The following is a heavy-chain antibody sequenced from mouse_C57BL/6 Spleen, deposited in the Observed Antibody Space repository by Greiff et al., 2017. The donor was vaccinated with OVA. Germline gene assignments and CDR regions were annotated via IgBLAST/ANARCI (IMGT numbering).Heavy chain of an antibody. Sequence: EVQLVESGGGLVKPGWSLKLSCAASGFTFSDYGMHWVRQAPEKGLEWVAYISSGSSTIYYADTVKGRFTISRDNAKNTLFLQMTSLRSEDTAMYYCERPDYYGSSPYAMDYWGQGTSVTVSS. CDR1: GFTFSDYG. CDR3: ERPDYYGSSPYAMDY. J-gene: IGHJ4*01. V-gene: IGHV5-17*01. D-gene: IGHD1-1*01. CDR2: ISSGSSTI.